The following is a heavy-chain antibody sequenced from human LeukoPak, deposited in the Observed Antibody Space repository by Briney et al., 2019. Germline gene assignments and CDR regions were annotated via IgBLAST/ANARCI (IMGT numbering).Heavy chain of an antibody. CDR3: ATGRVRYFDWLLPSLAFDI. CDR2: INHSGST. D-gene: IGHD3-9*01. CDR1: GGSFSGYY. V-gene: IGHV4-34*01. Sequence: SETLSLTCAVYGGSFSGYYWSWIRQPPGKGLEWIGEINHSGSTNYNPSLKSRVTISVDTSKNQFSLKLSSVTAADTAVYYCATGRVRYFDWLLPSLAFDIWGQGTMVTVSS. J-gene: IGHJ3*02.